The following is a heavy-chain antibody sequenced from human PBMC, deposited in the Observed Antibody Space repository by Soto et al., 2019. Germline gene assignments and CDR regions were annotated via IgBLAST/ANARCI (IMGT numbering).Heavy chain of an antibody. J-gene: IGHJ4*02. Sequence: ASVKVSCKASGYTFTSYDINWVRQATGQGLEWMGWMNPNSGNTGYAQKFQGRVTMTRNTSISTAYMELSSLRSEDTAVYYCARGPFSSGWYFDNDDSGQGTLVTVSS. V-gene: IGHV1-8*01. CDR3: ARGPFSSGWYFDNDD. CDR1: GYTFTSYD. D-gene: IGHD6-19*01. CDR2: MNPNSGNT.